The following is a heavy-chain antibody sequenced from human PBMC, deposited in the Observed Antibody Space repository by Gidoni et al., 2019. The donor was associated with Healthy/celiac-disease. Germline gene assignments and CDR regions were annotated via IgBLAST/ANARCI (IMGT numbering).Heavy chain of an antibody. D-gene: IGHD3-16*01. Sequence: EVQLVESGGGLIQPGGSLRLSCAASGFTVSSNYMSWVRQAPGKGLEWVSVIYSGGSTYYADSVKGRFTISRDNSKNTLYLQMNSLRAEDTAVYYCARETQDYAGGRYYYMDVWGKGTTVTVSS. CDR2: IYSGGST. CDR1: GFTVSSNY. CDR3: ARETQDYAGGRYYYMDV. J-gene: IGHJ6*03. V-gene: IGHV3-53*01.